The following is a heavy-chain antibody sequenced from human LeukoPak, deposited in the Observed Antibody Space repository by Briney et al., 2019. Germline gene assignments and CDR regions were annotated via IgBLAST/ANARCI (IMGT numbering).Heavy chain of an antibody. Sequence: SETLSLTCTVSGGSISSYYWSWIRQPPGKGLEWIGYLYYSGSTNYNPSLKSRVTISVDTSKNQFSLKLSSVTAADTAVYYCARHHYGDYIDYWGQGTLVTVSS. CDR3: ARHHYGDYIDY. J-gene: IGHJ4*02. V-gene: IGHV4-59*08. CDR2: LYYSGST. D-gene: IGHD4-17*01. CDR1: GGSISSYY.